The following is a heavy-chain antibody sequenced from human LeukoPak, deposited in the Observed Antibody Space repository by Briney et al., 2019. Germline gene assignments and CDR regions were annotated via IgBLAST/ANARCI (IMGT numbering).Heavy chain of an antibody. J-gene: IGHJ4*02. CDR3: ARGHCSGGSCPLGH. D-gene: IGHD2-15*01. V-gene: IGHV4-4*07. Sequence: SETLSLTCTVSGGSISSYYWSWIRQPAGKGLEWIGRIYTSGSTNYNPSFKSRVTMSVDTSKNQFSLKLSSVTAADTAVYYCARGHCSGGSCPLGHWGQGTLVTVSS. CDR1: GGSISSYY. CDR2: IYTSGST.